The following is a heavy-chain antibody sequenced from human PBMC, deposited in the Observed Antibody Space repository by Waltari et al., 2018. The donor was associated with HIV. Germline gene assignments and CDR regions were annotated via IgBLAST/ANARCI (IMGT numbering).Heavy chain of an antibody. CDR2: ISGSGGST. V-gene: IGHV3-23*01. CDR1: GFTFSLYA. Sequence: EVQLLESGGGLVQPGGSLRRSCAASGFTFSLYAMSWVRRAPGKGLEWVSAISGSGGSTYYADSVKGRFTISRDNSKNTLYLQMNSLRAEDTAVYYCAKGCGSGYYYYGMDVWGQGTTVTVSS. D-gene: IGHD2-21*01. J-gene: IGHJ6*02. CDR3: AKGCGSGYYYYGMDV.